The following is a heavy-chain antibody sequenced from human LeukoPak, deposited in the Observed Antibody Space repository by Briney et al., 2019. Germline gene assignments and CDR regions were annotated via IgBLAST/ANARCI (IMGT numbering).Heavy chain of an antibody. D-gene: IGHD6-19*01. Sequence: GRSLRLSCAASGFTFSNYGMHWVRQAPGKGLEWVAVISYDGNNEYSADSVKGRFTISRDNSKNTLYLQMNSLRGEDTAVYYCAKDVSKSSGWYGSWFDPWGQGTAVTVSS. V-gene: IGHV3-30*18. CDR2: ISYDGNNE. CDR1: GFTFSNYG. CDR3: AKDVSKSSGWYGSWFDP. J-gene: IGHJ5*02.